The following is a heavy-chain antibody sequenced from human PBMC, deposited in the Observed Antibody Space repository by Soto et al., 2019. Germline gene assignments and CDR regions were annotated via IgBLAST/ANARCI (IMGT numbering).Heavy chain of an antibody. V-gene: IGHV4-30-4*01. J-gene: IGHJ6*02. D-gene: IGHD3-10*01. CDR1: GGSISSGNYY. Sequence: PSETLSLTCTVSGGSISSGNYYWTWIRQPPGKGLEWIGNIFYSGTTYYNPSLESRVSISIDTSKNQFSLKVSSVTAADTAVYYCARESGWFVEFSYYYNGNVVCCHAIMVSVSS. CDR3: ARESGWFVEFSYYYNGNVV. CDR2: IFYSGTT.